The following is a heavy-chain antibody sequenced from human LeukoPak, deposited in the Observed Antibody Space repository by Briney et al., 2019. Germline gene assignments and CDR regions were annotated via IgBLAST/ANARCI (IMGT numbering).Heavy chain of an antibody. Sequence: GGSLTLSCAASGFTFSSYEMNWVRQAPGKGLEWVSYISSSGSTIYYADSVKGRFTISRDNAKNTLYLQMNSLRADDTAIYYCATYRQVLLPFESWGQGTLVTVSS. CDR3: ATYRQVLLPFES. D-gene: IGHD2-8*02. CDR2: ISSSGSTI. J-gene: IGHJ4*02. V-gene: IGHV3-48*03. CDR1: GFTFSSYE.